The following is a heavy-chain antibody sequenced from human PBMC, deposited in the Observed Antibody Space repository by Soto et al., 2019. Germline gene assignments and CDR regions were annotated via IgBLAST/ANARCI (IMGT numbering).Heavy chain of an antibody. Sequence: GESLKISCAASGFTFSNAWMSWVRQAPGKGLEWVGRIKSKTDGGTTDYAAPVKGRFTISRDDSKNTLYLQMNSLKTEDTAVYYCTTVDDLWGAFDIWGQGTMVTVSS. D-gene: IGHD2-21*01. V-gene: IGHV3-15*01. CDR2: IKSKTDGGTT. CDR3: TTVDDLWGAFDI. J-gene: IGHJ3*02. CDR1: GFTFSNAW.